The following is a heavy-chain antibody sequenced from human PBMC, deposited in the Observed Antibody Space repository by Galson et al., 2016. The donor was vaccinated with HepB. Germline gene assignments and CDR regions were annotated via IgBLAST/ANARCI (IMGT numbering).Heavy chain of an antibody. CDR2: IKSETDGGTR. Sequence: SLRLSCAVSDFDFKNAWMNWVRQAPGKGPEWVGRIKSETDGGTRDYATPVRDRFSISRDDSKNTLYLQMNSLKIDDTALYYCHTVRGVKSRTMIVVVRDYWGQRTLVTVSS. CDR3: HTVRGVKSRTMIVVVRDY. CDR1: DFDFKNAW. J-gene: IGHJ4*02. V-gene: IGHV3-15*07. D-gene: IGHD3-22*01.